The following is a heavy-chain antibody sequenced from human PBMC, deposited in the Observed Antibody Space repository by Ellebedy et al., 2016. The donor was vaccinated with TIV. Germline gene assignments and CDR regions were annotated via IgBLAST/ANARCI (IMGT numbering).Heavy chain of an antibody. CDR1: GFTLSRHW. Sequence: GESLKISCAASGFTLSRHWMSWVRQAPGKGLEWVAVISYDGSSKYYADSVKGRFTISRDNSMTTLYLEMNSLRAEDTAVYYCARDLDKSSGWYGGAAYWGQGTLVTVSS. V-gene: IGHV3-30-3*01. CDR2: ISYDGSSK. J-gene: IGHJ4*02. CDR3: ARDLDKSSGWYGGAAY. D-gene: IGHD6-19*01.